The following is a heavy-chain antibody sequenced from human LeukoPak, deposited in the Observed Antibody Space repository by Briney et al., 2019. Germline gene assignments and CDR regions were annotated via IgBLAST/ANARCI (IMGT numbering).Heavy chain of an antibody. D-gene: IGHD1-26*01. CDR1: GFNLRRYA. Sequence: PGGSLRLSCSACGFNLRRYAMRGVGQAPGKGGEGVAGISGSGGGTYYEDCVKGWFTIFRENAKNTLYLQMNSLRAEDTAVYYCAKAIHIVRAPTSLDYWGQGTLVTVSS. CDR3: AKAIHIVRAPTSLDY. J-gene: IGHJ4*02. V-gene: IGHV3-23*01. CDR2: ISGSGGGT.